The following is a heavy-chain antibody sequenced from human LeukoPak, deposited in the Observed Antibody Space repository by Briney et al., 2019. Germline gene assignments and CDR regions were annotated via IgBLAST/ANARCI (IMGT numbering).Heavy chain of an antibody. CDR1: GGSISSSSYY. V-gene: IGHV4-61*05. Sequence: PSETLSLTCTVSGGSISSSSYYWSWIRQPPGKGLEWIGYIYYSGSTNYNPSLKSRVTISVDTSKNQFSLKLSSVTAADTAVYYCARVTPGWHAFDIWGQGTMVTVSS. J-gene: IGHJ3*02. CDR2: IYYSGST. CDR3: ARVTPGWHAFDI. D-gene: IGHD2-21*02.